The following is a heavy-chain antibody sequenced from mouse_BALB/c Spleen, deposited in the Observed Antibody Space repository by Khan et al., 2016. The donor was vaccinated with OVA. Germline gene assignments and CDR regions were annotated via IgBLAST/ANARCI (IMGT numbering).Heavy chain of an antibody. CDR1: GYTFTNYG. Sequence: QIQLVQSGPELKKPGETVKISCRASGYTFTNYGMNWVKQAPGQGLKWMGWINTYIGEPTYADDFKGRFAFSLEASASTAYLQINNLKDVDTATYFCARSNGNYGFAYWGQGTLVTVSA. J-gene: IGHJ3*01. CDR2: INTYIGEP. D-gene: IGHD2-1*01. V-gene: IGHV9-3-1*01. CDR3: ARSNGNYGFAY.